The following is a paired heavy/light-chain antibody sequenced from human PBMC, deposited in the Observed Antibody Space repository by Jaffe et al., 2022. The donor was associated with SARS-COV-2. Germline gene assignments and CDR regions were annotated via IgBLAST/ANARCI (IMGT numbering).Heavy chain of an antibody. J-gene: IGHJ6*02. Sequence: QVQLQESGPGLVKPSQTLSLTCTVSGGSISSGAYFWSWIRQPAGKGLEWIGRVFTSGSSNYNPSLKSRVTISLDMSENQFSLNLRSVTAADTAVYYCARDFPGDHDILTGLGYYASDVWGRGTPVTVSS. CDR1: GGSISSGAYF. CDR3: ARDFPGDHDILTGLGYYASDV. V-gene: IGHV4-61*02. D-gene: IGHD3-9*01. CDR2: VFTSGSS.
Light chain of an antibody. CDR2: AAS. CDR1: QSIRNY. V-gene: IGKV1-39*01. J-gene: IGKJ2*01. CDR3: QQSFRALGYT. Sequence: DIQMTQSPSSLSASVGDRVTITCRASQSIRNYLNWYQQKPGRAPKLLIYAASTLHSGVPSRFSGSGSGTDFTLTISSLQPEDFATYYCQQSFRALGYTFGQGTKLEIK.